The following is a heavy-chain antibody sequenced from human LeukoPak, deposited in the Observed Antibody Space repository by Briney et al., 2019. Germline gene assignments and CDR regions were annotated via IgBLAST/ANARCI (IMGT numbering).Heavy chain of an antibody. CDR3: AREITYYDILTGRRSYYYYYGMDV. Sequence: PGGSLRLSCAASGFTFSSYSMNWVRQAPGKGLEWVSSISSSSSYIYYADSVKGRFTISRDNAKNSLYLQMNSLRAEDTAVYYCAREITYYDILTGRRSYYYYYGMDVWGQGTTVTVSS. D-gene: IGHD3-9*01. CDR1: GFTFSSYS. J-gene: IGHJ6*02. V-gene: IGHV3-21*01. CDR2: ISSSSSYI.